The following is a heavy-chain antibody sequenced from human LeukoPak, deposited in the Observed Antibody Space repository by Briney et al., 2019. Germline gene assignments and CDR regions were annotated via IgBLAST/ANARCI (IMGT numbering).Heavy chain of an antibody. CDR2: IIPIFGTA. Sequence: ASVKVSCKASGGTFSSYAISWVRQAPGQGLEWMGGIIPIFGTANYAQKFQGRVTMTRDTSTSTVYMELSSLRSEDTAVYYCARNRGSTVITDHYYYYYMDVWGKGTTVTVSS. D-gene: IGHD4-11*01. CDR3: ARNRGSTVITDHYYYYYMDV. CDR1: GGTFSSYA. V-gene: IGHV1-69*05. J-gene: IGHJ6*03.